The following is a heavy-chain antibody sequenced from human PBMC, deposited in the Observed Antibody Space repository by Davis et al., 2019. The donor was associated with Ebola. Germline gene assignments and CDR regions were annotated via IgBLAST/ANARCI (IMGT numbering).Heavy chain of an antibody. Sequence: AASVQVSCKASRYTLPRFAIHWVRQAPGQRLEWMGWINAGNGNTIYSQNFQGRVTITRDTSASTVYMELSSLRSEDTAVYYCAGNSVTTRLDYYGMDVWGQGTTVTVSS. D-gene: IGHD4-17*01. CDR2: INAGNGNT. CDR3: AGNSVTTRLDYYGMDV. CDR1: RYTLPRFA. J-gene: IGHJ6*02. V-gene: IGHV1-3*01.